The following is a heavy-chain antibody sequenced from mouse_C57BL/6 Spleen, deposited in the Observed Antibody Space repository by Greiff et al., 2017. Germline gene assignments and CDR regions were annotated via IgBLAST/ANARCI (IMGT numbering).Heavy chain of an antibody. J-gene: IGHJ3*01. Sequence: VQLQESGAELVRPGASVTLSCKASGYTFTDYEMHWVKQTPVHGLEWIGAIDPETGGTAYNQKFKGKAILTADKSSSTAYMELRSLTSEDSAVYYCTYGSTFAYWGQGTLVTVSA. D-gene: IGHD1-1*01. V-gene: IGHV1-15*01. CDR3: TYGSTFAY. CDR1: GYTFTDYE. CDR2: IDPETGGT.